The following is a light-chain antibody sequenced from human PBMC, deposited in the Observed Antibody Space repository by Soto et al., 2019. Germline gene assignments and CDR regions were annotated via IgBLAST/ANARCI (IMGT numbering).Light chain of an antibody. Sequence: EIVWTQSPGTLSLSPGERAKLSGRASQSVSSSYLAWYQQKPCQAPRLLIYGASSRATGIPDRFSGSGSGTEFTLTISSLQSEDFAVYYCQQRNTWPTITFGQGTRLEIK. CDR1: QSVSSSY. CDR2: GAS. J-gene: IGKJ5*01. CDR3: QQRNTWPTIT. V-gene: IGKV3D-20*02.